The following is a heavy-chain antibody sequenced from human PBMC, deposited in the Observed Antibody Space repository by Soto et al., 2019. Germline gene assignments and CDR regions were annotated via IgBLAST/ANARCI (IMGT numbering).Heavy chain of an antibody. V-gene: IGHV6-1*01. Sequence: SQTLSLTCAISGDSVSSNSAAWNWIRQSPPRGLEWLGRTYYRSKWYNDYAVSVKSRITINPDTSKNQFSLQLNSVTPEDTAVYYCARENLPGYSSRWHPAGFDPWGQGTLVTVSS. D-gene: IGHD6-13*01. J-gene: IGHJ5*02. CDR1: GDSVSSNSAA. CDR2: TYYRSKWYN. CDR3: ARENLPGYSSRWHPAGFDP.